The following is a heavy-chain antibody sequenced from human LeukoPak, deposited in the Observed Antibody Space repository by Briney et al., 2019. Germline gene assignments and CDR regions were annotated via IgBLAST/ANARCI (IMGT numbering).Heavy chain of an antibody. D-gene: IGHD3-22*01. Sequence: GASVKVSCKTSGFTFTTYAISWVRQAPRLGLECMGWISAYNGDTNYAQNVQDRVTMTTDTSTSTAYLELRNLRSDDMAVYFCARRTYYYDSSLDYWGQGTLVTVSS. V-gene: IGHV1-18*03. CDR3: ARRTYYYDSSLDY. CDR1: GFTFTTYA. J-gene: IGHJ4*02. CDR2: ISAYNGDT.